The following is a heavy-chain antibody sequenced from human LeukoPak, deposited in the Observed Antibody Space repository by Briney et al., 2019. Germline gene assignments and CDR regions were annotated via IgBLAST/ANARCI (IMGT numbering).Heavy chain of an antibody. V-gene: IGHV3-15*01. D-gene: IGHD1-26*01. CDR2: IKSKTNGGTT. J-gene: IGHJ4*02. CDR3: TWVGARYYFDY. Sequence: GGSLRLSCVASGFPFNHAWMSWVRQAPGKGREWVGRIKSKTNGGTTDYAAPVKGRFTISRDDSKNTLYLQMNSLKTEDTAVYYCTWVGARYYFDYWGQGTLVTVSS. CDR1: GFPFNHAW.